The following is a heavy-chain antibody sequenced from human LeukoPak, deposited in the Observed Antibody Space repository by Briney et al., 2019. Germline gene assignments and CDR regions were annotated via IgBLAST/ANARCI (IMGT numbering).Heavy chain of an antibody. CDR2: IGTEGDS. D-gene: IGHD5-24*01. V-gene: IGHV3-13*01. CDR1: GFTFSSYD. CDR3: ARGNYPSSFDS. Sequence: GGSLRLSCAASGFTFSSYDMHWVRQVTGKGLEWVSGIGTEGDSYYPGSVKGRFTISRENGKNSLYLQMNSLRAGDTAVYYCARGNYPSSFDSWGQGTLVTVSS. J-gene: IGHJ4*02.